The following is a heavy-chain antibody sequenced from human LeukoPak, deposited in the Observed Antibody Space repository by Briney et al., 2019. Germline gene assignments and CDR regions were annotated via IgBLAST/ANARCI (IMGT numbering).Heavy chain of an antibody. J-gene: IGHJ4*02. CDR1: GGSFSGYY. Sequence: TSETLSLTCAVYGGSFSGYYWSWIRQPPGKGLEWIGEINHSGSTNHNPSLKSRVTISVDSSKNQFSLRLSSVTAADTAVYYCARVSAAGTYYFDYWGQGTLVTVSS. CDR3: ARVSAAGTYYFDY. CDR2: INHSGST. D-gene: IGHD6-13*01. V-gene: IGHV4-34*01.